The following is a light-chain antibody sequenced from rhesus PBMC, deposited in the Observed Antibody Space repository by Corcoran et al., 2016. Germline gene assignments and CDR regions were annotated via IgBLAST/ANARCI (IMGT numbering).Light chain of an antibody. CDR3: QQHNSYPPT. Sequence: DIQMTQSPSSLSASVGDTVTITCRASQGISNYLAWYQQKPGKAPKPLIYYASNLESGVPSRFSGSVSGTAFTLPISSLRPDDFAIYYCQQHNSYPPTFGQGTKVEIK. J-gene: IGKJ1*01. CDR1: QGISNY. CDR2: YAS. V-gene: IGKV1S14*01.